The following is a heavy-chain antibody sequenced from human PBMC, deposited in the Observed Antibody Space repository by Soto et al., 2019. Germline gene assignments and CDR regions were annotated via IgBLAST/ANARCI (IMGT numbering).Heavy chain of an antibody. CDR1: GFTFNIYA. D-gene: IGHD3-22*01. V-gene: IGHV3-23*01. J-gene: IGHJ4*02. CDR2: ISRYGDFT. Sequence: EVQLLESGGDLIQPGGSLRLSCAASGFTFNIYAMTWVRQAPGKGLEWVSAISRYGDFTYYADSVEGRFTISRDNSKNTLYLQMNSLIAEDTAVYYCAKDRYLDHDSRGYLFDSWGQGTLVTVSS. CDR3: AKDRYLDHDSRGYLFDS.